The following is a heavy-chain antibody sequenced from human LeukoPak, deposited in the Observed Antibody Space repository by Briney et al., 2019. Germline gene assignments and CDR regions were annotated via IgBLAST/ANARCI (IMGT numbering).Heavy chain of an antibody. D-gene: IGHD3-22*01. CDR2: INWNGGST. J-gene: IGHJ3*02. Sequence: GGSLRLSCAASGFTFDDYGMSWVRQAPGKGLEWVSGINWNGGSTVYADSVKGRFTISRDNAKNSLYLQMNSLRAEDTALYYCARDLRGSTMIVVVINAFDIWGQGTMVTVSS. CDR3: ARDLRGSTMIVVVINAFDI. V-gene: IGHV3-20*04. CDR1: GFTFDDYG.